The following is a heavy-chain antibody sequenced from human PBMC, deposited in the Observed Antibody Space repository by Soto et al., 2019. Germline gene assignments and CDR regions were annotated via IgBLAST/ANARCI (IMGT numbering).Heavy chain of an antibody. V-gene: IGHV3-74*01. CDR3: AREDIVVVPAATGFYNWFDP. D-gene: IGHD2-2*01. CDR1: GFTFSSYW. J-gene: IGHJ5*02. CDR2: ISSDGSST. Sequence: HPGGSLRLSCAASGFTFSSYWMHWVRQAPGKGLVWVSRISSDGSSTSYADSVKGRFTISRDNAKNTLYLQMNSLRAEDTAVYYCAREDIVVVPAATGFYNWFDPWGQGTLVTVSS.